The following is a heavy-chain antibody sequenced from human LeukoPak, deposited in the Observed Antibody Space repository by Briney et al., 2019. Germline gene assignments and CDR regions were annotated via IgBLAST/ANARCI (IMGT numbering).Heavy chain of an antibody. V-gene: IGHV1-2*02. CDR2: INPNSGGT. CDR1: GYTFTGYY. D-gene: IGHD5-18*01. Sequence: ASVKVSCKAYGYTFTGYYMHWVRQAPGQGLEWMGWINPNSGGTNYAQKFQGRVTMTRDTSISTAYMELSRLRSDDTAVYYCARIRDTAMVTAPFDYWGQGTLVTVSS. J-gene: IGHJ4*02. CDR3: ARIRDTAMVTAPFDY.